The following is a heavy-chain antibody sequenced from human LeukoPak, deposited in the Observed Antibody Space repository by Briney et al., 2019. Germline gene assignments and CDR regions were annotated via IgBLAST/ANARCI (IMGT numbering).Heavy chain of an antibody. V-gene: IGHV4-31*03. CDR3: ARLYGDYAGYFDL. J-gene: IGHJ2*01. Sequence: PSETLSLTCTVSGGSIRSGGSYWSWIRQHPGKGLEWIGYIYYSGSTHYNPSLKSRVTISVDTSKNQFSLKLSSVTAADTAVYYCARLYGDYAGYFDLWGRGTLVTVSS. CDR2: IYYSGST. CDR1: GGSIRSGGSY. D-gene: IGHD4-17*01.